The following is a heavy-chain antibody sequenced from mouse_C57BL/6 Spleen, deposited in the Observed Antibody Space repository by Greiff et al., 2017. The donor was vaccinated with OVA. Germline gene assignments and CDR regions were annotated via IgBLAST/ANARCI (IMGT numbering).Heavy chain of an antibody. D-gene: IGHD2-1*01. Sequence: QVQLQQSGPGLVQPSQSLSITCTVSGFSLTSYGVHWVRQSPGKGLEWLGVIWSGGSTDYNAAFISRLSISKDNSKSQVFFKMNSLQADDTAIYYCARIGNYAPYWGKGTLVTVSA. CDR2: IWSGGST. J-gene: IGHJ3*01. CDR3: ARIGNYAPY. V-gene: IGHV2-2*01. CDR1: GFSLTSYG.